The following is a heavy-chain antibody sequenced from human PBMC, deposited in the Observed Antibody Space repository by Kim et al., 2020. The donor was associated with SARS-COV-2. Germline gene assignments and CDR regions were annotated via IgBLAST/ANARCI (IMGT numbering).Heavy chain of an antibody. CDR3: AREGYCSSTSCYIGSTIEY. CDR1: GFTFSSYA. D-gene: IGHD2-2*02. J-gene: IGHJ4*02. Sequence: GGSLRLSCAASGFTFSSYAMSWVRQAPGKGLEWDSAISGSGGSTYYADSVKGRFTISRDNSKNTLYLQMNSLRAEDTAVYYCAREGYCSSTSCYIGSTIEYWGQGTLVTVSS. CDR2: ISGSGGST. V-gene: IGHV3-23*01.